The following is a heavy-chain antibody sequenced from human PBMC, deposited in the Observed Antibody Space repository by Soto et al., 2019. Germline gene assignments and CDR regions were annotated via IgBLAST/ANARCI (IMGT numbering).Heavy chain of an antibody. CDR2: TYPGDSDT. CDR3: ARIRAARPLYYYYGMDV. D-gene: IGHD6-6*01. Sequence: GESLKISCKGSGYSFTSYWIGWVRQMPGKGLEWMGITYPGDSDTRYSPSFQGQVTISADKSISTAYLQWSSLKASDTAMYYCARIRAARPLYYYYGMDVWGQGTTVTVSS. CDR1: GYSFTSYW. J-gene: IGHJ6*02. V-gene: IGHV5-51*01.